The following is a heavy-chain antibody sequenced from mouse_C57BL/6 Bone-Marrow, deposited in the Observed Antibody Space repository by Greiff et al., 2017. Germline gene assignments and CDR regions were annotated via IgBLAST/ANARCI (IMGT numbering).Heavy chain of an antibody. J-gene: IGHJ1*03. D-gene: IGHD1-1*01. Sequence: EVQLMESGGDLVKPGGSLKLSCAASGFTFSSYGMSWVRQTPDKRLEWVATISSGGSYTYYPDSVKGRFTISRDNAKNTLYLQMSRLKSEDTAMYYCARHVGYCYGGSYWYFDVWGTGTTVTVSS. V-gene: IGHV5-6*01. CDR3: ARHVGYCYGGSYWYFDV. CDR2: ISSGGSYT. CDR1: GFTFSSYG.